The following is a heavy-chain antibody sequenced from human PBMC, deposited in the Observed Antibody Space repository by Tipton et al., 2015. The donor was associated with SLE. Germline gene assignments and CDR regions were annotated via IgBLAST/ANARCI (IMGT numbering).Heavy chain of an antibody. J-gene: IGHJ6*02. V-gene: IGHV4-39*01. CDR3: ARHNKGDYYGSGSPYYYYYGMDV. D-gene: IGHD3-10*01. Sequence: TLSLTCTVSGGSISESTYSWDWIRQAPGKGLEWIGSMYFSGSTYYNPFLRSRVTISADTSKNQFSLKLSSVTAADTAVYYCARHNKGDYYGSGSPYYYYYGMDVWGQGTTVTVSS. CDR1: GGSISESTYS. CDR2: MYFSGST.